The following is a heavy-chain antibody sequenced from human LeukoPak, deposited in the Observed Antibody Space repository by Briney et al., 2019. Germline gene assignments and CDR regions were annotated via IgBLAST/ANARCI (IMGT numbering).Heavy chain of an antibody. CDR1: GASISTYY. Sequence: SETLSLTCTVSGASISTYYWSWIRQPAGKGLEWIGRIYSSGSTTYNPSLKSRVTMSVDTSKNQFSLKLSSVTAADTAVYYCARSRAGYNFIDCDSWGQGTLVTVSS. V-gene: IGHV4-4*07. CDR3: ARSRAGYNFIDCDS. J-gene: IGHJ4*02. D-gene: IGHD5-24*01. CDR2: IYSSGST.